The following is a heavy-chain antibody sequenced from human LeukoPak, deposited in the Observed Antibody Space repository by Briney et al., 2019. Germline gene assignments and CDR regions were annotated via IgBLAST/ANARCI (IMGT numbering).Heavy chain of an antibody. Sequence: GGSLRLSCATSGFTFSHYGMHWVRQPQGRGLVWVAHIRYDESDKYYADSVKGRFTNSRDISKNSVYLQMNSLRAEDTAVYYCARDGPLPDGGYYFMDVWGKGTTVTVSS. J-gene: IGHJ6*03. CDR2: IRYDESDK. CDR3: ARDGPLPDGGYYFMDV. D-gene: IGHD3-16*01. V-gene: IGHV3-30*02. CDR1: GFTFSHYG.